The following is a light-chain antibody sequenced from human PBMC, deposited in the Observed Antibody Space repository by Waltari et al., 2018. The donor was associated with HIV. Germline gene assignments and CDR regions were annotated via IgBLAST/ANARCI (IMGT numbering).Light chain of an antibody. CDR1: RSNIQQRFY. V-gene: IGLV1-40*01. CDR2: GSG. Sequence: QPVLTQPPSVSGAPRPRVTSSGTGIRSNIQQRFYVHSYQQLPVTAPKLLIYGSGKRPSGVPDRFSGSRSGSSASLAITGLQADDEADYYCQSFDSSLSGYVFGIGTKVTVL. J-gene: IGLJ1*01. CDR3: QSFDSSLSGYV.